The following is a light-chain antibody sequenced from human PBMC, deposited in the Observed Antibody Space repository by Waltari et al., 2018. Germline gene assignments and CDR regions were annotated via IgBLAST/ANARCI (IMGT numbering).Light chain of an antibody. Sequence: QVVPASPCSVSGSPGQAGTISCAGTGSAVWCFNFVSWYQQHPGKAPKFVIFYVTKRPSGVPDRFSGSKSGTSASLTVSGLQAEDEADYYCCSYAGIWVFGGGTKLTVL. CDR1: GSAVWCFNF. J-gene: IGLJ3*02. CDR3: CSYAGIWV. V-gene: IGLV2-11*01. CDR2: YVT.